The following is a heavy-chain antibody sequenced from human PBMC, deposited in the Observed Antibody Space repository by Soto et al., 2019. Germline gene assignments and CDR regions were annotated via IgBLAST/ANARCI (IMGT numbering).Heavy chain of an antibody. V-gene: IGHV3-66*01. CDR3: AGDSTDGDFVDAFDV. D-gene: IGHD4-17*01. J-gene: IGHJ3*01. Sequence: ELQLVESGGGLVQPGGSLRLSCAASGFSVSINYVNWVRQAPGKGLEWVSVIYSGGTTHYADSVKGRFAISRDTSKNTLYLQMNSLRVEDTAVYYCAGDSTDGDFVDAFDVWGQGTMVTVSS. CDR2: IYSGGTT. CDR1: GFSVSINY.